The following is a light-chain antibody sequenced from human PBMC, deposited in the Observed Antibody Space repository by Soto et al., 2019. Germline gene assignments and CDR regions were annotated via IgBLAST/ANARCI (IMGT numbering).Light chain of an antibody. V-gene: IGKV3D-20*02. Sequence: EIVFSQSPGPLSLSPGERATLSCRASQSGSSSYLAWYQQKPGQAPRLLIYDASNRATGIPARFSGSGSGTDFTLTISSLEPEDFAVYYCQQRSNWPGTFGRGTKVDIK. CDR3: QQRSNWPGT. CDR1: QSGSSSY. J-gene: IGKJ1*01. CDR2: DAS.